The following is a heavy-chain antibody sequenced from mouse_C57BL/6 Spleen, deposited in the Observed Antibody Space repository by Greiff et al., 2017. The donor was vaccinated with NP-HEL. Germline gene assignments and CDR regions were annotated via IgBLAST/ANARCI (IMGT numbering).Heavy chain of an antibody. V-gene: IGHV5-4*01. J-gene: IGHJ3*01. CDR2: ISDGGSYT. Sequence: EVKLMESGGGLVKPGGSLKLSCAASGFTFSSYAMSWVRQTPEKRLEWVATISDGGSYTYYPDNVKGRFTISRDNAKNNLYLQMSHLKSEDTAMYYCARDQNYGSGFAYWGQGTLVTVSA. D-gene: IGHD1-1*01. CDR3: ARDQNYGSGFAY. CDR1: GFTFSSYA.